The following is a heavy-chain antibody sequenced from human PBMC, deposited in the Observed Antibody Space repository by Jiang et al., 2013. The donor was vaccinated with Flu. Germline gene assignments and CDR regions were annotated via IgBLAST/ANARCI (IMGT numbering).Heavy chain of an antibody. J-gene: IGHJ5*02. CDR2: ISHSGST. CDR1: DYSITSGYY. Sequence: PGLVKPSETLSLICSVSDYSITSGYYWGWVRQPPGKGLECIGSISHSGSTYYNPSLESRVTISIDTSKNHFSLQLSSVTAADTAVYYCARRRYLTGYYSWFDPWGPGTLVTVSS. V-gene: IGHV4-38-2*01. CDR3: ARRRYLTGYYSWFDP. D-gene: IGHD3-9*01.